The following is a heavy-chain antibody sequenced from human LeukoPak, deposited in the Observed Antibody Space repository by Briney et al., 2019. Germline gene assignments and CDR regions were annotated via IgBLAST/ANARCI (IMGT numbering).Heavy chain of an antibody. V-gene: IGHV3-64*01. D-gene: IGHD6-13*01. J-gene: IGHJ6*02. CDR3: ARVGYTSYYYYGMDV. Sequence: GGSLRLSCAASGFTFSSYAMHWVRQAPGKGLEYVSAISSNGGSTYYANSVKGRFTISRDNSKNTLYLQMGSLRAEDMAVYYCARVGYTSYYYYGMDVWGQGTTVAVSS. CDR2: ISSNGGST. CDR1: GFTFSSYA.